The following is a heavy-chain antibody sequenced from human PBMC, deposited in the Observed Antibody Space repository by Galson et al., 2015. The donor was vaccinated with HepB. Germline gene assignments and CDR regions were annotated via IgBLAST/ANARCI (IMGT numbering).Heavy chain of an antibody. CDR2: IHPNSGGT. V-gene: IGHV1-2*06. CDR3: ARGPTSGTSLPPFDP. D-gene: IGHD2-2*01. CDR1: GYTFTAYY. Sequence: SVKVSCKASGYTFTAYYMHWVRQAPGQGLEWMGRIHPNSGGTNYAQDFQGRVTMTRDTSTNTVYMELKKLRSDDTAVYYCARGPTSGTSLPPFDPWGQGTLVTVSS. J-gene: IGHJ5*02.